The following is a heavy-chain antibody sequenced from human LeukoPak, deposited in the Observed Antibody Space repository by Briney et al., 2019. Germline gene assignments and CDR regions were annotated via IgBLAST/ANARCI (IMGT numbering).Heavy chain of an antibody. D-gene: IGHD2-8*02. CDR3: ARQSLEASGLDS. V-gene: IGHV3-30*04. Sequence: GGSLRLSCTVSGFTFSAHSMHWVRQVPGKGLDWVAVVKHDGSYTSYAASVKGRFTISRDNSKNTVVLQMNSLSVDDTAIYYCARQSLEASGLDSWGQGMLVTVSS. CDR1: GFTFSAHS. J-gene: IGHJ4*02. CDR2: VKHDGSYT.